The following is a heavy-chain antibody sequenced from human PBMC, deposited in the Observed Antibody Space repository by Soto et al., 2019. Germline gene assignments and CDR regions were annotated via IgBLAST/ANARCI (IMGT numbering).Heavy chain of an antibody. CDR1: GGSISSSSYY. D-gene: IGHD3-9*01. V-gene: IGHV4-39*01. CDR3: ARRGYYDILTGSADY. Sequence: PSETLSLTCTVSGGSISSSSYYWGWIRQPPGKGLEWIGSIYYSGSTYYNPSLKSRVTISVDTSKNQFSLKLSSVTAADTAVYYCARRGYYDILTGSADYWGQGTLVTVSS. J-gene: IGHJ4*02. CDR2: IYYSGST.